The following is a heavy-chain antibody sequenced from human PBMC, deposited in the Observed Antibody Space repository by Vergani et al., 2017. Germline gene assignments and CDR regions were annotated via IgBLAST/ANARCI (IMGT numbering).Heavy chain of an antibody. V-gene: IGHV3-66*02. Sequence: VELLESGGGLAQPGGSLRVSCSASGFRVTTYYMSWVRQAPGKGLEWVSGIKSDGRTSYAESVRGRFTISRDTSRKAVYLQMNILRVEDTGVYYCTISECSGTTCYGHYFDLWGHGILVTVSS. J-gene: IGHJ4*01. CDR1: GFRVTTYY. CDR2: IKSDGRT. CDR3: TISECSGTTCYGHYFDL. D-gene: IGHD2-15*01.